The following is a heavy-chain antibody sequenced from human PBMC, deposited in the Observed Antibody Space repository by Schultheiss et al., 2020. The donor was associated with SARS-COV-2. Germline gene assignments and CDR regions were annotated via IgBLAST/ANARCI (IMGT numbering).Heavy chain of an antibody. CDR1: GGSISSSSYY. CDR2: ITHTGST. J-gene: IGHJ6*03. D-gene: IGHD2-15*01. Sequence: SETLSLTCTVSGGSISSSSYYWGWIRQPPGKGLEWIGEITHTGSTNYNPSLKSRVTVSIDKSRNQVSLEINSLTPADTAVYYCARGLDCSRSSCYPGFYYMDLWGKGTTVTVSS. CDR3: ARGLDCSRSSCYPGFYYMDL. V-gene: IGHV4-39*01.